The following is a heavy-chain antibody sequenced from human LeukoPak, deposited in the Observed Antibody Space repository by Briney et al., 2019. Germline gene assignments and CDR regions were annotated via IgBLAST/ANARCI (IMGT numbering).Heavy chain of an antibody. V-gene: IGHV3-74*01. CDR2: LNGDGTNI. CDR1: GFTFSNYW. J-gene: IGHJ4*02. Sequence: PGGSLRLSCVASGFTFSNYWMQWVRQVPGKGLVWVSRLNGDGTNIIYADSVKGRFTISRDNAENTLYLQMNSLRAEDTAVYYCARIYVWGSYSPYYFDYWGQGILVTVSS. CDR3: ARIYVWGSYSPYYFDY. D-gene: IGHD3-16*01.